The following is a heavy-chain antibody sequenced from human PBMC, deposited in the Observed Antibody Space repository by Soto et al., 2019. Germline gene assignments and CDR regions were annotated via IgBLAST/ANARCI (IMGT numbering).Heavy chain of an antibody. J-gene: IGHJ4*02. CDR3: ARDRSGYYLIDY. CDR2: IYYSGST. V-gene: IGHV4-31*03. CDR1: GCSISSGGYY. Sequence: TLSLTCTVAGCSISSGGYYWSWIRQHPGKGLEWIGYIYYSGSTYYNPSLKSRVTISVDTSKNQFSLKLSSVTAADTAVYYCARDRSGYYLIDYWGQGTLVTVSS. D-gene: IGHD3-3*01.